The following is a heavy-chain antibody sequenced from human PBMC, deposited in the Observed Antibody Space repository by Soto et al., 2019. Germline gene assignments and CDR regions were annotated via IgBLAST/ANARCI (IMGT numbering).Heavy chain of an antibody. CDR3: ERDDPIFGAIPRMDI. CDR2: ITTSSSRNI. CDR1: GFPFSSYT. V-gene: IGHV3-21*06. J-gene: IGHJ6*02. Sequence: PGGSVRLSCSASGFPFSSYTMYWVRQAPGKGLEWVSSITTSSSRNIFYADSLKGRFTISRDNANNILYLQMNNLRVEDTAVYYCERDDPIFGAIPRMDIWGQGTTVTV. D-gene: IGHD3-3*01.